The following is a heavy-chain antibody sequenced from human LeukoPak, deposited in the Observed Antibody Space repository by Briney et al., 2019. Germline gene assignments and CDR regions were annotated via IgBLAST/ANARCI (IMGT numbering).Heavy chain of an antibody. J-gene: IGHJ4*02. V-gene: IGHV3-9*01. Sequence: GGSLRLSCEVSGFTFSTYGMSWVRQAPGKGLEWVSGISWHSLNIAYADSVKGRFTISRDNAKNSLYLQLNSLRAEDTALYYCTKDRSVGYSAGYIDNWGQGALVTVSS. D-gene: IGHD5-12*01. CDR2: ISWHSLNI. CDR1: GFTFSTYG. CDR3: TKDRSVGYSAGYIDN.